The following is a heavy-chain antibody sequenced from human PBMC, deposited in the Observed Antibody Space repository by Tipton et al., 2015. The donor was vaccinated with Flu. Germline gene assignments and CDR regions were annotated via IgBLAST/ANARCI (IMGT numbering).Heavy chain of an antibody. CDR1: SGSIRSTNYF. Sequence: TLSLTCTVSSGSIRSTNYFCAWIRQPPGKRLELIGRIYPSGTTYYNPSLKSRVTISVDTSKTQFSLKLRSVTAADTAVYYCARLSYYDVDLKNFYFDYWGQGALVTVSS. CDR3: ARLSYYDVDLKNFYFDY. J-gene: IGHJ4*02. D-gene: IGHD3-10*02. V-gene: IGHV4-39*01. CDR2: IYPSGTT.